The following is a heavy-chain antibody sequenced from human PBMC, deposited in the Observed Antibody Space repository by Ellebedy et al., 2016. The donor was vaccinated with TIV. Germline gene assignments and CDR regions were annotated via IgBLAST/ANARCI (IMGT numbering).Heavy chain of an antibody. CDR2: ISSSGSTT. D-gene: IGHD3-22*01. CDR3: ARDDSSGYPRYFDY. V-gene: IGHV3-48*03. Sequence: GGSLRLSCAASGFHFSSYDVNWVRQAPGRGLEWLSYISSSGSTTKYADSVKGRFTISRDNAKNSLYLQMNSLRAEDTAVYYCARDDSSGYPRYFDYWGQGTLVTVPS. J-gene: IGHJ4*02. CDR1: GFHFSSYD.